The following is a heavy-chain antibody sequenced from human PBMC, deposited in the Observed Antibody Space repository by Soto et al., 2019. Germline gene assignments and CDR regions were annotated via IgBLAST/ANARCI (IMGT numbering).Heavy chain of an antibody. D-gene: IGHD1-1*01. CDR2: ISSSGSTI. Sequence: GGSLRLSCAASGFTFSEYYMSWIRQAPGKGLEWVSYISSSGSTIYYADSVKGRFTISRDNAKNSLYLQMNSLRAEDTAVYYCARDPRNGYFDYWGQGTLVTVSS. J-gene: IGHJ4*02. V-gene: IGHV3-11*01. CDR1: GFTFSEYY. CDR3: ARDPRNGYFDY.